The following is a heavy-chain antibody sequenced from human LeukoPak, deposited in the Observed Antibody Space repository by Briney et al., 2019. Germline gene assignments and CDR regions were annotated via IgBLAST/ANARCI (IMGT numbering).Heavy chain of an antibody. J-gene: IGHJ3*02. D-gene: IGHD1-26*01. CDR3: ARTSVIVGARGPLDI. V-gene: IGHV4-59*01. CDR1: GDSISPYY. Sequence: AETLSLTCSVSGDSISPYYWSWLRQPPGKGLEWIADIYYSGSTNHTPSLKGRVTVSVDNSKNQFSLKLSSVTATDTAVYYCARTSVIVGARGPLDIWGRGTMVTVPS. CDR2: IYYSGST.